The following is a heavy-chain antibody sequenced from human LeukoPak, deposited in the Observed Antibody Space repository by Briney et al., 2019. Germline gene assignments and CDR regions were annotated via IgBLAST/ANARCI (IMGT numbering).Heavy chain of an antibody. Sequence: XKXGXXIVYIYYSRSTNYNPSLKSRVTISVDTSKTQFSLKLSSVTAADTAVYYCARVNYDSSGYFFDYWGQGTLVTVSS. CDR2: IYYSRST. D-gene: IGHD3-22*01. J-gene: IGHJ4*02. V-gene: IGHV4-59*01. CDR3: ARVNYDSSGYFFDY.